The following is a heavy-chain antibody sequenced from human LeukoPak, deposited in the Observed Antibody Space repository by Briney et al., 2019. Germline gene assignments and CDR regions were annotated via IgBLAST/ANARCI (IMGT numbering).Heavy chain of an antibody. D-gene: IGHD1-26*01. J-gene: IGHJ4*02. CDR2: INHSGRN. CDR1: GGSFSGYY. CDR3: ARGGGSYYFDY. Sequence: SETLSLTCAVYGGSFSGYYWSWIRQPTGKGVEWLGEINHSGRNNYNPSLKSRVTISVDTSKNQFSLKLSSVTATDTAVYYCARGGGSYYFDYWGQGTLVTVSS. V-gene: IGHV4-34*01.